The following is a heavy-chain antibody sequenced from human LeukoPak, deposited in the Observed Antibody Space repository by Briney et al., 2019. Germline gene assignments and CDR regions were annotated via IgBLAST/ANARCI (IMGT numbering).Heavy chain of an antibody. CDR3: ARGVYGDYPINPFDY. J-gene: IGHJ4*02. CDR2: INPSGGST. CDR1: GYTFTSYY. Sequence: ASVKVSCKASGYTFTSYYMHWVRQAPGQGLEWMGIINPSGGSTSCAQKFQGRVTMTRDTSTSTVYMELSSLRSEDTAVYYCARGVYGDYPINPFDYWGQGTLVTVSS. D-gene: IGHD4-17*01. V-gene: IGHV1-46*01.